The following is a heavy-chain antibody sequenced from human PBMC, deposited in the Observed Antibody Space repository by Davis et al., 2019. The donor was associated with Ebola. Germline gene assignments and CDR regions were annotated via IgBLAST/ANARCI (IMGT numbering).Heavy chain of an antibody. D-gene: IGHD6-6*01. CDR1: GFTFSIFG. J-gene: IGHJ4*02. Sequence: PGGSLRLSCAASGFTFSIFGMHWVRQAPGKGPEWMTYILYDGTEKFYADSVKGRFTISRDNSKNLLYLQMDSLQSDDTAVYYCVRDFFEFSSSSFSDYWGQGTLVTVSS. CDR3: VRDFFEFSSSSFSDY. V-gene: IGHV3-30*03. CDR2: ILYDGTEK.